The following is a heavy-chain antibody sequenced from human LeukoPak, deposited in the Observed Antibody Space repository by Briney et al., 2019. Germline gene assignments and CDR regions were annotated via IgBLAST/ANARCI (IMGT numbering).Heavy chain of an antibody. CDR3: ARRGPRSTYFDY. V-gene: IGHV4-4*09. D-gene: IGHD2-21*01. J-gene: IGHJ4*02. CDR2: IFTSGST. CDR1: GGSISSYY. Sequence: PSETLSLTCTVSGGSISSYYWSWIRQPPGKGLEWIGDIFTSGSTNYNASLKSRVTISVDTSKNQFSLKLSSVTAADTAVYYCARRGPRSTYFDYWGQGTLVTVSS.